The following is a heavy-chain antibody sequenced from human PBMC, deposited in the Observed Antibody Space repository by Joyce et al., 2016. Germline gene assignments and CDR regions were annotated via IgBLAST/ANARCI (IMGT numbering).Heavy chain of an antibody. V-gene: IGHV3-23*01. J-gene: IGHJ4*02. CDR2: MSGGVGDK. CDR1: KFTFSIYP. CDR3: AKVLQYFESLDY. Sequence: EVQLLESGGGLVQPGGSLRLSCTGSKFTFSIYPMSWIRQAPGKGLEWVSTMSGGVGDKYYADSVKGLFTISRDNSKNTVYLQMNNLRAEDTAVYYCAKVLQYFESLDYWGQGTLITVSS. D-gene: IGHD3-9*01.